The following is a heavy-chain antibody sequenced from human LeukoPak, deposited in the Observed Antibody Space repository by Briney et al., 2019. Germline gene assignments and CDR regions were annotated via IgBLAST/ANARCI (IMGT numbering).Heavy chain of an antibody. CDR2: ISAYNGDT. V-gene: IGHV1-18*01. CDR1: GYTFTSYG. J-gene: IGHJ3*02. Sequence: ASVKVSCKASGYTFTSYGISWVRQAPGQGLEWMGWISAYNGDTKYAQKLQGRVTVTTDTSTNTAYMELRSLRSDDTAVYYCARGGYDKGHDAFDIWGQGTMVTVSS. CDR3: ARGGYDKGHDAFDI. D-gene: IGHD3-22*01.